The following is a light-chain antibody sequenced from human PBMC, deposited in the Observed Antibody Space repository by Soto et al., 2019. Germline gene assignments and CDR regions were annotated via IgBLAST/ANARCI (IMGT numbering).Light chain of an antibody. CDR1: QSVSNNY. CDR3: QQYGSSGT. J-gene: IGKJ1*01. Sequence: EIVLTQSPGTLSLSPGERATLSYRASQSVSNNYLAWYQQKPGQAPRLLIYGASNRATGIPDRFSGSGSGTDFTLTISRLEPEDFAVYYCQQYGSSGTVGQGTKVDI. V-gene: IGKV3-20*01. CDR2: GAS.